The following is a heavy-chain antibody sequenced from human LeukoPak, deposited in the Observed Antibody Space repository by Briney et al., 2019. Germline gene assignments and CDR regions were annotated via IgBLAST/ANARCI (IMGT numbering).Heavy chain of an antibody. D-gene: IGHD6-13*01. CDR1: GGSISRYY. V-gene: IGHV4-59*01. J-gene: IGHJ6*03. Sequence: PSETLSLTCIGSGGSISRYYWRWIRQPPGRGLEWIGYIYYSGSTNYNPSLKSRVTISVDTSKNQFSLKLSSVTAADTAVYYCARISRYYYYYYMDVWGKGTTVTVSS. CDR3: ARISRYYYYYYMDV. CDR2: IYYSGST.